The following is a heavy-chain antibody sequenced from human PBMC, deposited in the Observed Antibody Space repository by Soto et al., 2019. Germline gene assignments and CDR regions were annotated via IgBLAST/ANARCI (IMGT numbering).Heavy chain of an antibody. CDR3: ASDDFWSGYYAFDY. V-gene: IGHV3-7*01. D-gene: IGHD3-3*01. CDR2: IKQDGSEK. J-gene: IGHJ4*02. Sequence: EVQLVESGGGLVQPGGSLRLSCAASGFTFSSYWMSWVRQAPGKGLEWVANIKQDGSEKYYVDSVKGRFTISRDNAKNSLYLQMNSLRAEDTAVYYCASDDFWSGYYAFDYWGQGTLVTVSS. CDR1: GFTFSSYW.